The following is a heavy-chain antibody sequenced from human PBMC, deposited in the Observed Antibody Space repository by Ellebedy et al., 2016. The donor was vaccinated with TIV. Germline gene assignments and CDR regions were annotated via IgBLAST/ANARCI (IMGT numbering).Heavy chain of an antibody. CDR1: EFALETDW. Sequence: GESLKISCAASEFALETDWMTSVRQAPGKGLEWVANINQDGSYKSYVDSVKGRFSISRDNAKNSLYLQMNSLRAEDTAVYYCARGGATSSRYWRNWGQGALVTVSS. J-gene: IGHJ4*02. V-gene: IGHV3-7*01. D-gene: IGHD2-2*01. CDR2: INQDGSYK. CDR3: ARGGATSSRYWRN.